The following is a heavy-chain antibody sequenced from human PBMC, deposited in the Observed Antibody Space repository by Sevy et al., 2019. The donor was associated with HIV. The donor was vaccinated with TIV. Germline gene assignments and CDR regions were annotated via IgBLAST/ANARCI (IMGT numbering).Heavy chain of an antibody. V-gene: IGHV4-39*01. D-gene: IGHD3-16*02. CDR1: GVSISGTRHY. CDR2: IYNSGST. J-gene: IGHJ4*02. CDR3: ARGIDYDHIWGTYRDY. Sequence: SETLSLICAVSGVSISGTRHYRGWIRQPPGKGLEWIGSIYNSGSTYYNPSVKSRVTISIDTSKNQFSLRLSSVTAADTAVYYCARGIDYDHIWGTYRDYWGQGILVTVSS.